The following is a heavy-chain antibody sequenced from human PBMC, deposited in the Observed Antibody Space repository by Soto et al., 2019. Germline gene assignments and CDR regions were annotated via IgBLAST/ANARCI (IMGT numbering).Heavy chain of an antibody. J-gene: IGHJ3*02. D-gene: IGHD6-13*01. CDR3: AKDLYSSSWYGVDAFDT. Sequence: EVQLLESGGGLVQPGGSLRLSCAASGFTFSSYAMSWVRQAPGKGLEWVSAISGSGGSTYYADSVKGRFTISRDNSKNTIYQQMNSLRAEDTAVYYCAKDLYSSSWYGVDAFDTWGQGTMVTVSS. CDR2: ISGSGGST. CDR1: GFTFSSYA. V-gene: IGHV3-23*01.